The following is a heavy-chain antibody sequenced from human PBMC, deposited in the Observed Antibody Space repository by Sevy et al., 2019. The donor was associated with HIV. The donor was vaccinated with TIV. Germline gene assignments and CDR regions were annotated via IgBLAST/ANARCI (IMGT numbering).Heavy chain of an antibody. CDR3: ARADSSGWWGFDY. CDR2: ISYDGSNK. D-gene: IGHD6-19*01. Sequence: GGSLRLSCAASGFTFSSYAMHWFRQAPGKGLEWVAVISYDGSNKYYADSVKGRFTISRDNSKNTLYLQMNSLRAEDTAVYYCARADSSGWWGFDYWGQGTLVTVSS. CDR1: GFTFSSYA. J-gene: IGHJ4*02. V-gene: IGHV3-30-3*01.